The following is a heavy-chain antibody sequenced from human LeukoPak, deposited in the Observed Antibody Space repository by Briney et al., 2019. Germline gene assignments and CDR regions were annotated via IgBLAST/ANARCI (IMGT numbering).Heavy chain of an antibody. Sequence: KPSETLSLTCTVSGGSISSSSYYWGWIRQPPGKGLEWIGSIYYSGSTYYNPSLKSRVTISVDTSKNQFSLKLSSVTAPDTAVYYCARRSMARDYFDYWGQGTLVTVSS. CDR2: IYYSGST. D-gene: IGHD2-2*01. CDR3: ARRSMARDYFDY. CDR1: GGSISSSSYY. V-gene: IGHV4-39*01. J-gene: IGHJ4*02.